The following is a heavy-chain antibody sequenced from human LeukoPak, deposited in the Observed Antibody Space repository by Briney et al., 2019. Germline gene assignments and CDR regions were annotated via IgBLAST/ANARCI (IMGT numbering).Heavy chain of an antibody. D-gene: IGHD3-3*01. CDR3: TGEYGVVSLFDL. J-gene: IGHJ2*01. CDR1: GGSISSYY. V-gene: IGHV4-59*01. CDR2: IYYSGIT. Sequence: SETLSLTCTVSGGSISSYYWSWIRQPPGKGLEWIAYIYYSGITYNNPSLKSRVTVSLDTSKNQFSLKLTSVTAADTAVYYCTGEYGVVSLFDLWGRGTLVTVSS.